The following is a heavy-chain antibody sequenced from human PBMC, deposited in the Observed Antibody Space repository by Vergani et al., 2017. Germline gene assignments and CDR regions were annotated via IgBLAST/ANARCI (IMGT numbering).Heavy chain of an antibody. CDR3: ARRRNYGDQIFDY. V-gene: IGHV4-39*01. D-gene: IGHD4/OR15-4a*01. Sequence: VQLLESGGGLVQPGGSLRLSCAASGFTFSSYAMSWVRQAPGKGLEWIGSIYYSGSTYYNLSLKSRVTISVDTSKNQFSLKLSSVTAADTAVYYCARRRNYGDQIFDYWGQGTLVTVSS. CDR1: GFTFSSYA. CDR2: IYYSGST. J-gene: IGHJ4*02.